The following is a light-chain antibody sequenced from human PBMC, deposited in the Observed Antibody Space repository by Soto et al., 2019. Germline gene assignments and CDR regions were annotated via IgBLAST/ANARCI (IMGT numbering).Light chain of an antibody. CDR2: DAS. Sequence: AIQLTQSPSSLSASVGDRVTNTCRASQGISSALAWYQQKPGRAPKLLIYDASTLQIGVPSRFSGSGSGTDFTLTISSLQPEDFATYYCQQFSVYPLTFGGGTKVDIK. J-gene: IGKJ4*01. CDR3: QQFSVYPLT. CDR1: QGISSA. V-gene: IGKV1-13*02.